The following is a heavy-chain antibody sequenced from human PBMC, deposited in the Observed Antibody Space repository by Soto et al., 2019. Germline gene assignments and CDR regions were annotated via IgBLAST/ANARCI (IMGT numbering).Heavy chain of an antibody. CDR3: ARGVGWEPLDY. Sequence: QVQLVQSGAEVKKPRASVKVSFKTSGYSFTSYDISWVREAPGQGVEWMGWISAYNGNTNNAEKLQGRVTMTTDTSTSTAYMELRSLRADDTAVYYCARGVGWEPLDYWGQGTLVTVSS. CDR1: GYSFTSYD. D-gene: IGHD1-26*01. V-gene: IGHV1-18*01. CDR2: ISAYNGNT. J-gene: IGHJ4*02.